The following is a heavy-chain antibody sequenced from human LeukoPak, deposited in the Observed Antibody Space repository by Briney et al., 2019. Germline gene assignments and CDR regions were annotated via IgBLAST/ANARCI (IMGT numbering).Heavy chain of an antibody. D-gene: IGHD3-10*01. V-gene: IGHV4-34*01. CDR2: INHSGST. CDR1: GFTFSQYW. CDR3: ARRGSGSYRSLGY. Sequence: GSLRLSCAASGFTFSQYWMNWVRQPPGKGLEWIGEINHSGSTNYNPSLKSRVTISVDTSKNQFSLKLSSVTAADTAVYYCARRGSGSYRSLGYWGQGTLVTVSS. J-gene: IGHJ4*02.